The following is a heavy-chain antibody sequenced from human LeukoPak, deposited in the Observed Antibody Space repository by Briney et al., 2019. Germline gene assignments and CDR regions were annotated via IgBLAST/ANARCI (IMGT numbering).Heavy chain of an antibody. CDR3: ARDRYYYGSGNYRLFDY. CDR2: IHNSGST. Sequence: PSETLSLTCTFSGGSISSYYWSWIRQPAGKGLEWIGRIHNSGSTNCNPSLKSRVTMSVNTSKNQFSLKLSSVTAADTAVYYCARDRYYYGSGNYRLFDYWGQGTLVTVSS. V-gene: IGHV4-4*07. CDR1: GGSISSYY. D-gene: IGHD3-10*01. J-gene: IGHJ4*02.